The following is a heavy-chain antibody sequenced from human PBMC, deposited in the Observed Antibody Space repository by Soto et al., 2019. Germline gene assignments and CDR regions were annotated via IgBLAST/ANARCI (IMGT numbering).Heavy chain of an antibody. J-gene: IGHJ1*01. Sequence: ASVKVSGKAYGYTFTSYYMHWVRQAPGQGLEWMGVTNPSGGSTSYAQNFQGRVTMTRDTSTSTVYMELSSLRSEDTAVYYCARDSEDCSSTSCREYFQHWGQGTLVTVSS. V-gene: IGHV1-46*01. D-gene: IGHD2-2*01. CDR2: TNPSGGST. CDR1: GYTFTSYY. CDR3: ARDSEDCSSTSCREYFQH.